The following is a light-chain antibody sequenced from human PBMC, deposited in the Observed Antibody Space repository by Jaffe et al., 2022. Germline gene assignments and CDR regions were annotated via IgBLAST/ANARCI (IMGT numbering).Light chain of an antibody. Sequence: DIQMTQSPSSLSASIGDRVTITCRSSHDISNLVNWYRHRPGKAPDLLIYYASNLVGGVPSRFSGSGSGTDFTLTISDLQPEDFATYYCQQSSATPPTFGQGTKVEMK. J-gene: IGKJ1*01. CDR1: HDISNL. CDR2: YAS. V-gene: IGKV1-39*01. CDR3: QQSSATPPT.